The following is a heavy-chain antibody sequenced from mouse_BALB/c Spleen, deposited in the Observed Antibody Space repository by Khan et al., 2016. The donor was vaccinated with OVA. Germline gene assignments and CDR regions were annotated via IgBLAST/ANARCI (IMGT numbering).Heavy chain of an antibody. CDR3: ARVGYSGTMDY. D-gene: IGHD2-14*01. J-gene: IGHJ4*01. CDR1: GYTFTTYG. V-gene: IGHV9-3-1*01. Sequence: QIQLVQSGPELKKPGVTVKISCKASGYTFTTYGMNWVKQAPGKGLKWMSWINTYTGEPTYVDDFKGRFAFSLETSASTAYLQINNLKNEDTATYFCARVGYSGTMDYWGQGTSDTVSS. CDR2: INTYTGEP.